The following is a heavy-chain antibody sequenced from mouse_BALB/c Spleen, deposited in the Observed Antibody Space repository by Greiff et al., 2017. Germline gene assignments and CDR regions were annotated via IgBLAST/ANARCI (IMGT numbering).Heavy chain of an antibody. CDR2: INPSTGYT. D-gene: IGHD1-1*01. J-gene: IGHJ4*01. CDR1: GYTFTSYW. Sequence: QVQLQQSGPELVRPGASVKMSCKASGYTFTSYWMHWVKQRPGQGLEWIGYINPSTGYTEYNQKFKDKATLTADKSSSTAYMQLSSLTSEDSAVYYCARSGLITTVEGSAMDYWGQGTSVTVSS. CDR3: ARSGLITTVEGSAMDY. V-gene: IGHV1-4*01.